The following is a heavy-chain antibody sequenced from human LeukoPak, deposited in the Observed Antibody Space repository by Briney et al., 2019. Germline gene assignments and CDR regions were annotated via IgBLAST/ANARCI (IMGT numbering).Heavy chain of an antibody. CDR2: SRSSSPSM. CDR3: AKEMIVVVIDY. Sequence: GGSLRLSCAGSGFTFSNYGINWVRQAPGKGLEWVSYSRSSSPSMYYADSVKGRFTISRDNSKNTLYLQMNSLRAEDTAVYYCAKEMIVVVIDYWGQGTLVTVSS. CDR1: GFTFSNYG. J-gene: IGHJ4*02. D-gene: IGHD3-22*01. V-gene: IGHV3-48*01.